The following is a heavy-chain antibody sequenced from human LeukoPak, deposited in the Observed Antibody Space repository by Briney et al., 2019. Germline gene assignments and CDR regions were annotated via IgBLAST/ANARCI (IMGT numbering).Heavy chain of an antibody. CDR3: ARLPVSSGYYYVDY. D-gene: IGHD3-22*01. CDR2: IYPGGSDS. Sequence: GESLKISCKGSGSSFTSYWIGWVRQMPGKGLEWMGIIYPGGSDSRYSPSFQGQVTISADKSISTAYLQWSSLKASDTAMYYCARLPVSSGYYYVDYWGQGTLVTVSS. CDR1: GSSFTSYW. J-gene: IGHJ4*02. V-gene: IGHV5-51*01.